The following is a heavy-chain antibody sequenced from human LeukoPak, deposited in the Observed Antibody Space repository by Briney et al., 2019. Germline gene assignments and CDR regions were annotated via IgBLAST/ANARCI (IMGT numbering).Heavy chain of an antibody. CDR2: IIPIFGTA. J-gene: IGHJ3*02. Sequence: SVKVSCKASGGTFSSYAISWVRQAPGQGLEWMGRIIPIFGTANYAQKFQGRVTITRNTSISTAYMELSSLRSEDTAVYYCAREVYSSSKGDAFDIWGQGTMVTVSS. V-gene: IGHV1-69*05. D-gene: IGHD6-6*01. CDR1: GGTFSSYA. CDR3: AREVYSSSKGDAFDI.